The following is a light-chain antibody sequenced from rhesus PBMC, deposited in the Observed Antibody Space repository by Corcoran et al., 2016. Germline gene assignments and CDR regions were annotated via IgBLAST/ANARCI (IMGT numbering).Light chain of an antibody. CDR1: SSNIGTYD. CDR2: END. CDR3: QSYDSSLSAYI. V-gene: IGLV1-85*01. J-gene: IGLJ1*01. Sequence: QSVLTQPPSLSGAPGQRVTISCTGSSSNIGTYDVQWYLQLPGTAPTLLIFENDKRPSGVSARFSGSRSGTSASLTIAGLQSDDEADYLCQSYDSSLSAYIFGPGTRLTVL.